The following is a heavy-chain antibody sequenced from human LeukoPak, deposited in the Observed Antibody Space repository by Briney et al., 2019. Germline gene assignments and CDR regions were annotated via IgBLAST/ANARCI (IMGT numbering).Heavy chain of an antibody. CDR1: GGTFSSYA. D-gene: IGHD1-26*01. J-gene: IGHJ6*03. CDR3: AREGGGFGGAYYYYYMDV. CDR2: IIPIFGTA. Sequence: SVKVSCKASGGTFSSYAISWVRQAPGQGLEWMGGIIPIFGTANYAQKFQGRVTITADESTSTAYMELSSLRSEDTAVYYCAREGGGFGGAYYYYYMDVWGKGTTVTVSS. V-gene: IGHV1-69*13.